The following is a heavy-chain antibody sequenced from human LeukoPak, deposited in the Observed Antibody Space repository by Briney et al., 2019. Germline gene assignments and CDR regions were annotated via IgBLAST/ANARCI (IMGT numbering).Heavy chain of an antibody. CDR2: IYTSGST. J-gene: IGHJ5*02. CDR1: GGSISSYY. D-gene: IGHD2-2*01. CDR3: ARDLNQLLSYNRFDP. Sequence: SETLSLTCTVSGGSISSYYWSWIRQPAGKGLECIGRIYTSGSTNYNPSLKSRVTMSVDTSKNQFSLKLSSVTAADTAVYYCARDLNQLLSYNRFDPWGQGTLVTVSS. V-gene: IGHV4-4*07.